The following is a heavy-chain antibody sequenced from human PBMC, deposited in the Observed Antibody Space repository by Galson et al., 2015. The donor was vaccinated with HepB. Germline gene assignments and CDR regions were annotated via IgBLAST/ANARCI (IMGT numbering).Heavy chain of an antibody. CDR3: ARPSLKYCSGDSCYPDAFDI. V-gene: IGHV4-59*08. Sequence: ETLSLTCTVSGGSISSYYWNWIRQPPGKGLEWMGYIHYSGTTSYNPSLKSRVTISADTSKNQFSLKLSSVTAADTAVYYCARPSLKYCSGDSCYPDAFDIWGQRTMVTVSS. CDR2: IHYSGTT. CDR1: GGSISSYY. D-gene: IGHD2-15*01. J-gene: IGHJ3*02.